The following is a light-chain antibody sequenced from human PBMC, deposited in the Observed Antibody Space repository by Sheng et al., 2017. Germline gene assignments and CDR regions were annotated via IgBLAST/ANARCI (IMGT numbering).Light chain of an antibody. CDR3: QQHDTDSRT. Sequence: DIQMTQSPSTLSASVGDRLTITCRASQSLSGRLAWYQQKPGKAPNLLIYKASTLRSGVPSRFSGSGSGTEFTLTVSSLQPDDFATYYCQQHDTDSRTFGQGT. J-gene: IGKJ1*01. V-gene: IGKV1-5*03. CDR2: KAS. CDR1: QSLSGR.